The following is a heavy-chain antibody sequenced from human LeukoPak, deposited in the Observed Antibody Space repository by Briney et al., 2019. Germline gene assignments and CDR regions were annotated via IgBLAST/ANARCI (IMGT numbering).Heavy chain of an antibody. Sequence: SETLSLTCTVSGGSISSSNWWSWVRQPPGKGLEWIGEIYHSGSTNYNPSLKSRVTISVDKSKNQFSLKLSSVTAADTAVYYCARADYYYDSSGYHDAFDIWGQGTMVTVSS. CDR1: GGSISSSNW. CDR3: ARADYYYDSSGYHDAFDI. CDR2: IYHSGST. D-gene: IGHD3-22*01. V-gene: IGHV4-4*02. J-gene: IGHJ3*02.